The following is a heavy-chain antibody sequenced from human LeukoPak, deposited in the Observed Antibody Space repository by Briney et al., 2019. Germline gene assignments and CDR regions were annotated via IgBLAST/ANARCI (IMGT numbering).Heavy chain of an antibody. CDR3: AKGHRLFAAAAPSYYFDY. CDR2: IWYDGSNK. CDR1: GFTFSSYG. D-gene: IGHD6-13*01. V-gene: IGHV3-33*06. Sequence: GGSLRLSCAASGFTFSSYGMHWVRQAPGKGLEWVAVIWYDGSNKYYADSVKGRFTISRDNSKNTLYLQMNSLRAEDTAVYYCAKGHRLFAAAAPSYYFDYWGQGTLVTVSS. J-gene: IGHJ4*02.